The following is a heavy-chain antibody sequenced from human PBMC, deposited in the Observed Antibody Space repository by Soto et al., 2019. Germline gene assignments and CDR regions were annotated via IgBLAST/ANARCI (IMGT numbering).Heavy chain of an antibody. CDR3: AHVYWVAAGIRYYFDY. D-gene: IGHD1-1*01. V-gene: IGHV2-5*02. J-gene: IGHJ4*02. Sequence: QITLKESGPTLVKPTQTLTLTCTFSGFSLTTDAVGVGWIRQPPGKALEWLALIYWDDDKRYSPALKSRLTITTDASRNQVVLTLTNMDPADTATYYCAHVYWVAAGIRYYFDYWGQGTLVTVSS. CDR2: IYWDDDK. CDR1: GFSLTTDAVG.